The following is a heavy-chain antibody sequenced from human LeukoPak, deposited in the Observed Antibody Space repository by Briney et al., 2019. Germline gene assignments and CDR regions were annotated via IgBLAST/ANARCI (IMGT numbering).Heavy chain of an antibody. CDR1: GYIFTGYY. V-gene: IGHV1-2*02. D-gene: IGHD6-13*01. Sequence: ASVKVSCKASGYIFTGYYMHWVRQAPGQGLEWMGWINPKSGGTNYAQKVQGRVTMTRDTSISTAYMELSRLRSDDTAVYYCARDEPITAGERGDYWGQGTLVTVSS. CDR3: ARDEPITAGERGDY. J-gene: IGHJ4*02. CDR2: INPKSGGT.